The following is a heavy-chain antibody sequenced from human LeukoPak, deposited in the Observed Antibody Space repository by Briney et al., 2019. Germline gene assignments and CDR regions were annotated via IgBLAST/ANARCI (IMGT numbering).Heavy chain of an antibody. J-gene: IGHJ5*02. V-gene: IGHV1-2*02. CDR2: INPNSGGT. Sequence: GASVKVSCKASGYTFTGYYMHWVRQAPGQGLEGMGWINPNSGGTNYAQKFQGRVTMTSDTSISTAYMELSRLRSDDTAVYYCARPRGTMVRGVILFDWFDPWGQGTLVTVSS. CDR1: GYTFTGYY. CDR3: ARPRGTMVRGVILFDWFDP. D-gene: IGHD3-10*01.